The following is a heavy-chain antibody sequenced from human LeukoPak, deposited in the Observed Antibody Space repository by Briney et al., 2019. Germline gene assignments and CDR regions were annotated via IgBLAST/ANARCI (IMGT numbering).Heavy chain of an antibody. V-gene: IGHV3-7*01. CDR2: IKQDGSEK. CDR3: AREAQWLFNRGYRFDY. J-gene: IGHJ4*02. CDR1: GFTFSSYW. Sequence: PGGSLRLSCAASGFTFSSYWMSWVRQAPGKGLEWVANIKQDGSEKYYVDSVKGRFTISRDNAKNSLYLQMYSLRAEDTAVYYCAREAQWLFNRGYRFDYWGQGTLVTVSS. D-gene: IGHD3-22*01.